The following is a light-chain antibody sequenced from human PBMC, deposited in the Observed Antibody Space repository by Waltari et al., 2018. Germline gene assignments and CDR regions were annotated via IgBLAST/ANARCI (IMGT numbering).Light chain of an antibody. CDR1: QSVGRF. CDR3: QQSEGIPFT. CDR2: KTS. J-gene: IGKJ2*01. Sequence: DIKMTQSPSSLSASVGDTVTNTCRASQSVGRFLNWYRQRPGEAPHLLIFKTSDLQGGVSSRFSGSGAGTDFTLTIDNLQPEDFATYYCQQSEGIPFTFGPGT. V-gene: IGKV1-39*01.